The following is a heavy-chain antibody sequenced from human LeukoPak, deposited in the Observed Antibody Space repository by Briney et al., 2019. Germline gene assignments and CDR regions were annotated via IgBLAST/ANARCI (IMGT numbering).Heavy chain of an antibody. J-gene: IGHJ5*02. CDR3: ARVSLSAFDP. D-gene: IGHD2-2*01. V-gene: IGHV4-34*01. CDR2: INHSGTT. Sequence: SETLSLTCAVYGGSFSDFYWSWIRQSPGKGLEWIGQINHSGTTNYNPSLKSRVTISEDTSKNQFSLNLNSVTAADTAVYYCARVSLSAFDPWGQGTLVTVSS. CDR1: GGSFSDFY.